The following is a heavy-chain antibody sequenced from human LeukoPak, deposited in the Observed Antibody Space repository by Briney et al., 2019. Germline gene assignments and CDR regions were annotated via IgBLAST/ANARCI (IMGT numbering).Heavy chain of an antibody. CDR1: GGSISSGDYY. V-gene: IGHV4-30-4*08. CDR2: IYYSGST. CDR3: ARGKWVAAAGMLDY. Sequence: PSETPSLTCTVSGGSISSGDYYWSWIRQPPGEGLEWIGYIYYSGSTYYNPSLKSRVTISVDTSKNQFSLKLSSVTAADTAVYYCARGKWVAAAGMLDYWGQGTLVTVSS. J-gene: IGHJ4*02. D-gene: IGHD6-13*01.